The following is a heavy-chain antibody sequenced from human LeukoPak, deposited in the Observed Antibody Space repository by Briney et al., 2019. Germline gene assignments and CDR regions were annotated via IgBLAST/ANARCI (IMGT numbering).Heavy chain of an antibody. J-gene: IGHJ4*02. CDR1: GGSFSGYY. CDR2: INHSGST. V-gene: IGHV4-34*01. CDR3: ARGESKSRYSSGWYQSY. D-gene: IGHD6-19*01. Sequence: SETLSLTCAVYGGSFSGYYWSWIRQPPGKGLEWIGEINHSGSTNYNPSLKSRVTISVDTSKNQFSLKLSSVTAADTAVYYCARGESKSRYSSGWYQSYWGQGTLVTVSS.